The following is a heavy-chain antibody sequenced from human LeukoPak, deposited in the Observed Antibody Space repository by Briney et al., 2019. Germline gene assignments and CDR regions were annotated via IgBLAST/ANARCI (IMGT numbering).Heavy chain of an antibody. J-gene: IGHJ6*03. V-gene: IGHV4-4*07. CDR1: GGSISGSY. CDR2: ILTGGTT. D-gene: IGHD2-21*01. CDR3: ARVFDKDA. Sequence: SETLSLTCTVSGGSISGSYWSWIRQPAGKGLEWIGRILTGGTTHYNPSLKSRVTMSVDTSKNQFSLRLSSVTAADTAVYYCARVFDKDAWGKGTTVTVSS.